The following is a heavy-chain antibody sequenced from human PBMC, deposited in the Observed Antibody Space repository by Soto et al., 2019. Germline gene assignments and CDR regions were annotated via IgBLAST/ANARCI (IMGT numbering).Heavy chain of an antibody. J-gene: IGHJ5*02. CDR1: GGSISSYY. D-gene: IGHD3-16*01. CDR3: ARGLGDPP. V-gene: IGHV4-59*01. Sequence: SETLSLTCTVSGGSISSYYWSWIRQPPGKGLEWIGYIYYSGSTNYNPSLKSRVTISVDTSKNQFSLKLSSVTAADTAVYYCARGLGDPPWGQGTLVTVSS. CDR2: IYYSGST.